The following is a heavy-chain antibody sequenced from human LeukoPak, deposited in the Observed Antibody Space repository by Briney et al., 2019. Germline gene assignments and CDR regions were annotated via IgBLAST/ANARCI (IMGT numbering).Heavy chain of an antibody. CDR1: GFTFSSND. CDR3: AKGTHYYDSSGYWGAFDI. J-gene: IGHJ3*02. D-gene: IGHD3-22*01. CDR2: ILYDIGNK. Sequence: GGALRLSCAASGFTFSSNDIHWVRQAPGKGLEWVVVILYDIGNKYYADSVKGRFAISRDNSKNTLYLQMNSLRAEDTAVYYCAKGTHYYDSSGYWGAFDIWGQGTMVTVS. V-gene: IGHV3-30*18.